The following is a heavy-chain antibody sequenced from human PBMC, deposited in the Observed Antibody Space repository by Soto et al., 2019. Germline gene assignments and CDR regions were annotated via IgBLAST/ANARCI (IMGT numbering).Heavy chain of an antibody. CDR1: GFMFEDYA. D-gene: IGHD3-22*01. CDR2: IKNKNDGGTR. CDR3: PFRVKVVVISRKREGFDI. J-gene: IGHJ3*02. Sequence: GGSLRLSCAVSGFMFEDYAMHWVRQAPGKGLEWNGHIKNKNDGGTRDYGAPLKGGFSISGDESKDRLYVQVDSLKTEDTVHPEPPFRVKVVVISRKREGFDIWGQGTRVTVSS. V-gene: IGHV3-15*01.